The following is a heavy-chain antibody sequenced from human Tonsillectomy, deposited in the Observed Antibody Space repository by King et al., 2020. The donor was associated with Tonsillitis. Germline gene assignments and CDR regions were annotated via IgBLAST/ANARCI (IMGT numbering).Heavy chain of an antibody. J-gene: IGHJ4*02. CDR2: IIPFGRST. D-gene: IGHD3-16*01. V-gene: IGHV3-74*01. CDR3: TRDQGFG. Sequence: VQLVESGGGFVQPGGSLRLSCTASGFTFSNYWMHWVLHAPGKGRVWVARIIPFGRSTSYADSVKGRFTISRDNAKNTLYLQMNSLRAEDTAVYYCTRDQGFGWGQGTLVTVSS. CDR1: GFTFSNYW.